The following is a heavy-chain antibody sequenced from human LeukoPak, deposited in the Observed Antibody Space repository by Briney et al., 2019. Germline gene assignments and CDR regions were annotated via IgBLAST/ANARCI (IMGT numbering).Heavy chain of an antibody. CDR1: GFTFDDYA. CDR3: AVEGPYGDYALGY. D-gene: IGHD4-17*01. J-gene: IGHJ4*02. Sequence: GGSLRLSCAASGFTFDDYAMHWVRHAPGKGLEWVSGISWSSGSIGYADSVKGRFTISRDSAKNSLYLQMNSLRAEDMALYYCAVEGPYGDYALGYWGQGTLVTVSS. CDR2: ISWSSGSI. V-gene: IGHV3-9*03.